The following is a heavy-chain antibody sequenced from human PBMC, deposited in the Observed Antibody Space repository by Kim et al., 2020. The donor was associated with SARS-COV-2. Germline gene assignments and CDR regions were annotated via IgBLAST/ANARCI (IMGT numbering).Heavy chain of an antibody. CDR2: IYRGGST. CDR1: GFTVSTYY. D-gene: IGHD3-22*01. Sequence: GGSLRLSCAASGFTVSTYYMSWVRQAPGKGLEWVSVIYRGGSTHYSDSVKGRFTISRDTSKNTLYLQMNSLRAEDTAVYYCARDSTRDYDTSGFFDYWGQGTLVTVAS. V-gene: IGHV3-53*01. J-gene: IGHJ4*02. CDR3: ARDSTRDYDTSGFFDY.